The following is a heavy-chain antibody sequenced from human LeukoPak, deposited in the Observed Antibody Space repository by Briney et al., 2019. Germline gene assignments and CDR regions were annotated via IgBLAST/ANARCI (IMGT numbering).Heavy chain of an antibody. Sequence: TXSLTCTVSGDSIXXYYWSWIRQPPGKGLEWIAYIDYRGSTTYNPSLRSRVTISVDTSRNQFSLKLYSVTAADTAVYYCARSRSGYSYDHAAFEIWGQGTMVTVSS. CDR3: ARSRSGYSYDHAAFEI. J-gene: IGHJ3*02. D-gene: IGHD5-18*01. V-gene: IGHV4-59*01. CDR2: IDYRGST. CDR1: GDSIXXYY.